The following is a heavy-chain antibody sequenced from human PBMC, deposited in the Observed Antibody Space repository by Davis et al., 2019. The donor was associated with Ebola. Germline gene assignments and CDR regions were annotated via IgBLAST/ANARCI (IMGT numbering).Heavy chain of an antibody. J-gene: IGHJ2*01. D-gene: IGHD6-13*01. CDR3: ARRAAAGPYWYFDL. CDR1: GFTFSDYY. Sequence: GESLKISCAASGFTFSDYYMSWIRQAPGKGLEWVSYISSSSYTNYADSVKGRFTISRDNAKNSLYLQMNSLRAEDTAVYYCARRAAAGPYWYFDLWGRGTLVTVSS. V-gene: IGHV3-11*06. CDR2: ISSSSYT.